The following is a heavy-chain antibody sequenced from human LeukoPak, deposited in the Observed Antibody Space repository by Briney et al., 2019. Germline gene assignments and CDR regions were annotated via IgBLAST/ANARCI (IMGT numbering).Heavy chain of an antibody. J-gene: IGHJ4*02. D-gene: IGHD3-22*01. CDR1: GGTFSSYA. CDR2: ISAYNGNT. Sequence: EASVKVSCKASGGTFSSYAISWVRQAPGQGLEWMGWISAYNGNTNYAQKLQGRVTMTTDTSTSTAYMELRSLRSDDTAVYYCARVPYYYDSSGYLFDYWGQGTLVTVSS. CDR3: ARVPYYYDSSGYLFDY. V-gene: IGHV1-18*01.